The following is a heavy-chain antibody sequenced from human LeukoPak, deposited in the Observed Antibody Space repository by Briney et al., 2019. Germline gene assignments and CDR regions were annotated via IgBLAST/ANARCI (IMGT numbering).Heavy chain of an antibody. J-gene: IGHJ4*02. D-gene: IGHD6-13*01. V-gene: IGHV4-39*01. CDR1: GASISSSSSFF. Sequence: SGSLSLTCTVSGASISSSSSFFWAWIRQPPGKGLEWIGAMSNSGISYYNPSLKSRVTISGDTSKNQFSLKLSSVTAADTAVFYCARRSQTTAGRGIDYWGQGTLVTVSS. CDR3: ARRSQTTAGRGIDY. CDR2: MSNSGIS.